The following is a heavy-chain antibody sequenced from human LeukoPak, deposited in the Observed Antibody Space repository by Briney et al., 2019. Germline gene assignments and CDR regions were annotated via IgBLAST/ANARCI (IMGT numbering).Heavy chain of an antibody. CDR1: GFTFRSYE. CDR3: ARENNYHFDY. D-gene: IGHD1-20*01. Sequence: PGGSLRLSCAASGFTFRSYEINWVRQAPGKGLEWVSFISVSGGTRYYADSVKGRFTLSRDNAKNSLSLQMNSLRAEDTATYYCARENNYHFDYWGQGTLVTVSS. J-gene: IGHJ4*02. V-gene: IGHV3-48*03. CDR2: ISVSGGTR.